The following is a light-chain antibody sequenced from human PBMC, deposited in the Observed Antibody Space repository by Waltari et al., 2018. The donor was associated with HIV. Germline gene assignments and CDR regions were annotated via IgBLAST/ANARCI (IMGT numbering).Light chain of an antibody. J-gene: IGLJ3*02. Sequence: QSALTQPASVSGSPGQSITISCTGTSSDIFTYNHVSWYQQQSAKAPKLWIDDVSKRPAGVSNLFAGARCGNTASLTISGLQAEYEADYYCISYAGSIIWVFGGGTKLTVL. CDR1: SSDIFTYNH. CDR3: ISYAGSIIWV. V-gene: IGLV2-23*02. CDR2: DVS.